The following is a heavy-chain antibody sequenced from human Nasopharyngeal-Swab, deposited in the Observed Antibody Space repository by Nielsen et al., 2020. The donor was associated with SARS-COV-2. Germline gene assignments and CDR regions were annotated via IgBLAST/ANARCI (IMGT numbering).Heavy chain of an antibody. Sequence: WVRQAPGQGLEWMGGIIPIFGTANYAQKFQGRVTITADESTSTAYMELSSLRSEDTAVYYCARALQRLPNYHYYYGMDVWGQGTTVTVSS. CDR3: ARALQRLPNYHYYYGMDV. V-gene: IGHV1-69*01. CDR2: IIPIFGTA. D-gene: IGHD6-19*01. J-gene: IGHJ6*02.